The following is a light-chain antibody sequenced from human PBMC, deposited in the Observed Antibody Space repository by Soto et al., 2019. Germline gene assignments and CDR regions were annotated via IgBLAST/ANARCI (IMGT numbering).Light chain of an antibody. CDR2: ENN. Sequence: QSVLTQPPSVSAAPGQKVTISCSGSNSNIGNNYVSWYQELPGTAPKLLVFENNKRPSGIPDRFSGSKSGTSATLDITGPQTGDEAAYYCGTWDNTLSAVIFGGGTKVTVL. V-gene: IGLV1-51*02. CDR3: GTWDNTLSAVI. J-gene: IGLJ2*01. CDR1: NSNIGNNY.